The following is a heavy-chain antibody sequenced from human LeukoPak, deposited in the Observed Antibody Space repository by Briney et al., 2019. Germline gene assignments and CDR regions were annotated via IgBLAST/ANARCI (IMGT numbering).Heavy chain of an antibody. CDR3: AKDQSPLLRFLEWSSGGY. J-gene: IGHJ4*02. CDR1: GFTFSSYG. Sequence: GGSLRLSCAASGFTFSSYGMHWVRQAPGKGLEWVAFIRYDGSNKYYADSVKGRFTISRDNSKNTLYLQMNSLRAEDTAVYYCAKDQSPLLRFLEWSSGGYWGQGTLVTVSS. D-gene: IGHD3-3*01. CDR2: IRYDGSNK. V-gene: IGHV3-30*02.